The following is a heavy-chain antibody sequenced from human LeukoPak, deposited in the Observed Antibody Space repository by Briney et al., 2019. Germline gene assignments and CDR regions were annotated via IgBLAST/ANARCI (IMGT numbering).Heavy chain of an antibody. CDR1: GGSISSYY. J-gene: IGHJ2*01. D-gene: IGHD1-26*01. V-gene: IGHV4-59*08. CDR3: ARRSWTSEWYFDL. Sequence: SETLSLTCTVSGGSISSYYWSWIRQPPGKGLEWIGYIYYSGSTNSNPSLKSRVTISVDTSKNQFSLKLNSVTAADTAVHYCARRSWTSEWYFDLWGRGTLVTVSS. CDR2: IYYSGST.